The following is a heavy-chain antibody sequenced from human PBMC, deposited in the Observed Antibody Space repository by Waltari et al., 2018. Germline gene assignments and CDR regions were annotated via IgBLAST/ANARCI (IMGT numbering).Heavy chain of an antibody. Sequence: QLQLQESGPGLVKPSETLSLTCTVSGGSISSSSYYWGWIRQPPGKGLEWIGSIYYSGSTYYNPSLKSRVTISVDTSKNQFSLKLSSVTAADTAVYYCARDVYCGGDCLKGNAFDIWGQGTMVTVSS. V-gene: IGHV4-39*07. CDR2: IYYSGST. D-gene: IGHD2-21*01. J-gene: IGHJ3*02. CDR3: ARDVYCGGDCLKGNAFDI. CDR1: GGSISSSSYY.